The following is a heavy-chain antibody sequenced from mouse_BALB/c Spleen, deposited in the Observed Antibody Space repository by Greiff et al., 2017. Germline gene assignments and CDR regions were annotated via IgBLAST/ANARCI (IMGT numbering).Heavy chain of an antibody. CDR1: GFTFSSYG. Sequence: VQLKQSGGDLVKPGGSLKLSCAASGFTFSSYGMSWVRQTPDKRLEWVATISSGGSYTYYPDSVKGRFTISRDNAKNTLYLQMSSLKSEDTAMYYCARLVYYDYDGRGYYAMDYWGQGTSVTVSS. CDR3: ARLVYYDYDGRGYYAMDY. CDR2: ISSGGSYT. J-gene: IGHJ4*01. V-gene: IGHV5-6*01. D-gene: IGHD2-4*01.